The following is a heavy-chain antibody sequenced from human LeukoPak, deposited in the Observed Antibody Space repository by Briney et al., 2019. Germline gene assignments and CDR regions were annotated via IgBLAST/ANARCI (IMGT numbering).Heavy chain of an antibody. CDR3: ARDFSSGATAAEGY. V-gene: IGHV3-11*04. J-gene: IGHJ4*02. D-gene: IGHD6-13*01. CDR1: GFMFSDYY. Sequence: GGSLRLSCVASGFMFSDYYMTWIRPAPGKGLEWISYITTNGASTYYATSVKGRFTISRDNAKNSLYLQMNSLRAEDTAVYYCARDFSSGATAAEGYWGQGTLVTVSS. CDR2: ITTNGAST.